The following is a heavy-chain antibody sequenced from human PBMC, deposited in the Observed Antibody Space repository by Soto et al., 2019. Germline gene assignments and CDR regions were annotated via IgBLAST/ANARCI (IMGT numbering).Heavy chain of an antibody. Sequence: QVQLQESGPGLVKPSETLSLTCIVSGGSISNYYWSWIRQPPGKGLEWIGYIYYSGSTNYNPSLTSRVTXXVXTXXNQCSLKLSSVTAADTAVYYCARHRYSYGVYYFDYWGQGTLVTVSS. CDR3: ARHRYSYGVYYFDY. CDR2: IYYSGST. CDR1: GGSISNYY. D-gene: IGHD5-18*01. J-gene: IGHJ4*02. V-gene: IGHV4-59*08.